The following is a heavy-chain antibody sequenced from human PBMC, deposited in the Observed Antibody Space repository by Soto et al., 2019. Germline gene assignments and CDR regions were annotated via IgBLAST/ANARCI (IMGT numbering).Heavy chain of an antibody. CDR1: GFTFSSYW. D-gene: IGHD2-15*01. V-gene: IGHV3-74*01. J-gene: IGHJ5*02. CDR2: INSDGSST. Sequence: GGSLRLSCAASGFTFSSYWMHWVRQAPGKGLVWVSRINSDGSSTSYADSVKGRFTISRDNAKNTLYLQMNSLRAEDTAVYYCTRDLGYCSGGSCLNRAGFDPWGQGTLVTVSS. CDR3: TRDLGYCSGGSCLNRAGFDP.